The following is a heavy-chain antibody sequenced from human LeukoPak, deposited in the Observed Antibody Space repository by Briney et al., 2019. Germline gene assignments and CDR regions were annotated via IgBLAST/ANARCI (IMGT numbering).Heavy chain of an antibody. CDR2: INPSGGST. CDR3: ARASLLRYFDWLSNAFDI. V-gene: IGHV1-46*01. J-gene: IGHJ3*02. Sequence: GASVKVSCKASGYTFTSYYMHWVRQAPGQGLEWMGIINPSGGSTSYAQKFQGRVTMTRDMSTSTVYMELSSLRSEDTAVYYCARASLLRYFDWLSNAFDIWGQGTMVTVSS. CDR1: GYTFTSYY. D-gene: IGHD3-9*01.